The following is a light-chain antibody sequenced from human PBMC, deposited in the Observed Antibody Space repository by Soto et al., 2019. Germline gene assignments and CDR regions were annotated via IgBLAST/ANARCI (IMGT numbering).Light chain of an antibody. V-gene: IGKV3-11*01. Sequence: EIVLTQSPATLSLSPGERATLSCRASQSVSSYLAWYQQKPGQAPRLLIYDASNRATGIPARFSGSGSGTDFTLTISSLEREDLAVYYCQQRSNWPPETFGQGTKREI. CDR1: QSVSSY. CDR2: DAS. CDR3: QQRSNWPPET. J-gene: IGKJ2*01.